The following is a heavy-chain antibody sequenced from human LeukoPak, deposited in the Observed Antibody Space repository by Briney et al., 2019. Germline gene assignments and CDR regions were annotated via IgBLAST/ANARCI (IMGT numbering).Heavy chain of an antibody. D-gene: IGHD1-26*01. Sequence: SVKVSCKASGGTFSSYAIGWVRQAPGQGLEWMGGIIPIFGTANYAQKFQGRVTITTDESTSTAYMELSSLRSEDTAVYYCARGVERGSYYEGAFDIWGQGTMVTVSS. V-gene: IGHV1-69*05. CDR3: ARGVERGSYYEGAFDI. J-gene: IGHJ3*02. CDR2: IIPIFGTA. CDR1: GGTFSSYA.